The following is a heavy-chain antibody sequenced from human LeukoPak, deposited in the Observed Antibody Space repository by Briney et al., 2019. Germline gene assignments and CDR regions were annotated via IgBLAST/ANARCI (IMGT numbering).Heavy chain of an antibody. Sequence: GSLRLSCAASGFTFSSYAMSWVRQAPGKGLEWVSAISGSGGSTYYADSVKGRFTISRDNSKNTLYLQMNSLRAEDTAVYYCAKGSPWVGDIVVVPAATGMLYWGQGTLVTVSS. CDR2: ISGSGGST. CDR1: GFTFSSYA. D-gene: IGHD2-2*01. J-gene: IGHJ4*02. CDR3: AKGSPWVGDIVVVPAATGMLY. V-gene: IGHV3-23*01.